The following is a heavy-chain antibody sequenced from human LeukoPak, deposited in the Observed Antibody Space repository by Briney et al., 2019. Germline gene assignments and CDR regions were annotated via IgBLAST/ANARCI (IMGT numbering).Heavy chain of an antibody. D-gene: IGHD3-3*01. Sequence: SETLSLTCAVYGGSFSGYYWGWIRQPPGKGLDWIGSVYYTGGTYYNPSLMSRVTISIDTSKNQFSLKLSSVPAADTAVYYCARWYYDFWSGHENNWFDPWGQGTLVTVSS. CDR1: GGSFSGYY. V-gene: IGHV4-34*01. CDR3: ARWYYDFWSGHENNWFDP. J-gene: IGHJ5*02. CDR2: VYYTGGT.